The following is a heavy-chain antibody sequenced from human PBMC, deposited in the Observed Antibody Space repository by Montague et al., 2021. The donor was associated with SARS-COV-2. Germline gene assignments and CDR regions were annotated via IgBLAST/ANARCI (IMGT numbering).Heavy chain of an antibody. Sequence: SETLSLTCTVSGGSITNNIDYWAWIRRPPGKGLEWIGSIYYTGNTYYNPSLKSPVTISVVTSKNHFTLKLSSVTAAATAVYYCARLKRYFDSSGSPSAFDFWGQGTKVTVSS. CDR1: GGSITNNIDY. V-gene: IGHV4-39*02. J-gene: IGHJ3*01. CDR3: ARLKRYFDSSGSPSAFDF. CDR2: IYYTGNT. D-gene: IGHD3-22*01.